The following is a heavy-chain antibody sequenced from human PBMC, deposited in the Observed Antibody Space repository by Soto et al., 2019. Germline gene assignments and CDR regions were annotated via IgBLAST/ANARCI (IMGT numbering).Heavy chain of an antibody. CDR3: ARDPIPRYGSGSYYKPRFDP. Sequence: SDTLSLTCAVYGGSFSGYYWSWIRQPPGKGLEWIGEINHSGSTNYNPSLKSRVTISVDTSKNQFSLKLSSVTAADTAVYYCARDPIPRYGSGSYYKPRFDPWGQGTLVTVS. V-gene: IGHV4-34*01. D-gene: IGHD3-10*01. J-gene: IGHJ5*02. CDR1: GGSFSGYY. CDR2: INHSGST.